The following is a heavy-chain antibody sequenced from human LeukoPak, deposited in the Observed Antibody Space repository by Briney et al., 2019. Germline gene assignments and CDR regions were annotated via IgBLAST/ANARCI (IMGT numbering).Heavy chain of an antibody. CDR3: ARNVYYGSGTYRSGFDY. J-gene: IGHJ4*02. V-gene: IGHV3-48*04. CDR1: GFTFSSYS. CDR2: ISSSSSTI. D-gene: IGHD3-10*01. Sequence: GGSLRLSCAASGFTFSSYSMNWVRQAPGKGLEWVSYISSSSSTIYYADSVKGRFTISRDNAKNSLYLQTNSLRAEDTAVYYCARNVYYGSGTYRSGFDYWGLGTLVTVSS.